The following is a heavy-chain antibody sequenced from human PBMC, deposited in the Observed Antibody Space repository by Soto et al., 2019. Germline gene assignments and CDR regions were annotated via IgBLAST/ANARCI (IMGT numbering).Heavy chain of an antibody. CDR2: IYYSGST. V-gene: IGHV4-61*01. CDR3: ARGDETSGSYSAPFDY. Sequence: QVQLQESGPGLVKPSETLSLTCTVSGGSVSSGSYYWSWIRQPPGKGLEWIGYIYYSGSTNYNPSLKSRVTISVDTSKNQFSLKLSSVTAADTAVYYCARGDETSGSYSAPFDYWGQGTLVTVSS. CDR1: GGSVSSGSYY. J-gene: IGHJ4*02. D-gene: IGHD1-26*01.